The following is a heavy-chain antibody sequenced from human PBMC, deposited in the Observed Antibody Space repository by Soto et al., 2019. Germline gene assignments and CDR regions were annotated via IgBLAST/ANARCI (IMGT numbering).Heavy chain of an antibody. J-gene: IGHJ6*02. V-gene: IGHV3-30*18. CDR2: ISHDGSNQ. D-gene: IGHD2-21*02. CDR3: AKETRSRAVTAKMMNGMDV. Sequence: QVQLVESGGGVVQPGRSLRLSCAPSGFSVSDFGMHWVRQAPGKGLEWVAAISHDGSNQYYGDSVKGRFSISRDHSNNRLYLQMNNLKVEDSAIYFCAKETRSRAVTAKMMNGMDVWGQGTTVTVSS. CDR1: GFSVSDFG.